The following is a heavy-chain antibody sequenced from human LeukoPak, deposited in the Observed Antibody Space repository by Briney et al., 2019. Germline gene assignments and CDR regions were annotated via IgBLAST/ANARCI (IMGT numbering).Heavy chain of an antibody. D-gene: IGHD3-10*01. V-gene: IGHV1-2*02. CDR2: INPNSGGT. Sequence: ASVKVSCKASGYRFTGYYIHWVRQAPGQGLEWMAWINPNSGGTNYAQNFQGRVTVTRDTSVGTAYMEVSRLRSDDTAVYYCARDRRGYYDSGSYYPLIWGQGTLVTVSS. J-gene: IGHJ4*02. CDR3: ARDRRGYYDSGSYYPLI. CDR1: GYRFTGYY.